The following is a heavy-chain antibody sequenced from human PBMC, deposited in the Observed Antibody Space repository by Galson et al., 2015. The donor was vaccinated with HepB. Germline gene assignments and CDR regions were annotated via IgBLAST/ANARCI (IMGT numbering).Heavy chain of an antibody. J-gene: IGHJ6*03. CDR3: ARDSEDIVVVPAVYYYYYYMDV. Sequence: SVKVSCKASGYTFTSYGISWVRQAPGQGLEWMGWISAYNGNTNYAQKLQGRVTMTTDTSTSTAYMELRSLRSDDTAVYYCARDSEDIVVVPAVYYYYYYMDVWGKGTTVTVSS. CDR2: ISAYNGNT. D-gene: IGHD2-2*01. V-gene: IGHV1-18*01. CDR1: GYTFTSYG.